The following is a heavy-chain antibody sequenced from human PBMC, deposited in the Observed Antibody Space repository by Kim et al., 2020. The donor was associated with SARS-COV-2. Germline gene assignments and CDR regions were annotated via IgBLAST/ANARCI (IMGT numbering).Heavy chain of an antibody. J-gene: IGHJ4*02. D-gene: IGHD4-17*01. CDR2: T. Sequence: TSSAYSEKGRFTISRDNSKNPLYLQMNSLRAEDTAVYFCARGYGDYYFDYWGQGTLVTVSS. CDR3: ARGYGDYYFDY. V-gene: IGHV3-53*01.